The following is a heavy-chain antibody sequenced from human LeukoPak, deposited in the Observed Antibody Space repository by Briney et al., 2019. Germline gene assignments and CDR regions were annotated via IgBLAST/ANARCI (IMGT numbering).Heavy chain of an antibody. J-gene: IGHJ6*02. CDR3: ARELAYCGGDCYDGMDV. CDR2: ITSSSDYI. Sequence: GGSLRLSCTASGFTFSTYSLNWVRQAPGEGLEWVSSITSSSDYIYYADSLKGRSTISRDNAKKSLYLQMNSLRAEDTAVYYCARELAYCGGDCYDGMDVWGQGTTVTVSS. D-gene: IGHD2-21*01. CDR1: GFTFSTYS. V-gene: IGHV3-21*01.